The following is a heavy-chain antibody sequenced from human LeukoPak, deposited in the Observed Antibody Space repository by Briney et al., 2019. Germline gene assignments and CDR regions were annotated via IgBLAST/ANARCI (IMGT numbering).Heavy chain of an antibody. CDR2: INHSGST. D-gene: IGHD6-6*01. J-gene: IGHJ4*02. V-gene: IGHV4-34*01. CDR1: GGSFSCYY. Sequence: SETLSLTCAVYGGSFSCYYWSWIRQPPGKGLEWIGEINHSGSTNYNPSLNSRVTISVDTSNNQFYLKLSSVTAADTAVYYCARGESIAARRDWGQGTLVTVSS. CDR3: ARGESIAARRD.